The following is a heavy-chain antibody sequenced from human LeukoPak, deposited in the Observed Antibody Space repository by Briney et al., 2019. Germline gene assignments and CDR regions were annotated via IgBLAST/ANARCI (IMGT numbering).Heavy chain of an antibody. J-gene: IGHJ4*02. D-gene: IGHD5-24*01. V-gene: IGHV3-49*03. CDR3: TMAHGYNWRPLYYFDY. CDR2: IRSKAYGGTT. Sequence: GGSLRLSCTASGFTFGDYAMSWFRQAPGKGLDWVGFIRSKAYGGTTEYAASVEGRFSISRDDSNSIAYLQMNSLKTEDTAVYYCTMAHGYNWRPLYYFDYWGQGALVTVSS. CDR1: GFTFGDYA.